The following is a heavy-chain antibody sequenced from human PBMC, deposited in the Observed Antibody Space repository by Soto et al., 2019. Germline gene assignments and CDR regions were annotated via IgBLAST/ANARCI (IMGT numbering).Heavy chain of an antibody. J-gene: IGHJ5*02. CDR3: AREIIAVSGTIRWFDP. D-gene: IGHD6-13*01. V-gene: IGHV3-74*01. Sequence: EVHLVESGGGLVQPGGSLRLSCAASGFTFSSHWMLWVRQAPGKGPVWVSRINGDGSSIRYADSVKGRFTISRDNANNTLYLQMNSLRAEDTAVYYCAREIIAVSGTIRWFDPWGQGTLVTVPA. CDR1: GFTFSSHW. CDR2: INGDGSSI.